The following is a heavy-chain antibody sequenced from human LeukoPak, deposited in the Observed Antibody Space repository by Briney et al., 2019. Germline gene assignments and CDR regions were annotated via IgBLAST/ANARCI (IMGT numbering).Heavy chain of an antibody. CDR1: GFTFSSYA. CDR3: AREYNYYDSNGLDY. J-gene: IGHJ4*02. Sequence: GGSLRLSCAASGFTFSSYAMHWVRQAPGKGLEWVAVISYDGSNKYYADSVKGRFTISRDNSKNTLYLQMNSLRAEDTAVYYCAREYNYYDSNGLDYWGQGTLVTVSS. V-gene: IGHV3-30-3*01. D-gene: IGHD3-22*01. CDR2: ISYDGSNK.